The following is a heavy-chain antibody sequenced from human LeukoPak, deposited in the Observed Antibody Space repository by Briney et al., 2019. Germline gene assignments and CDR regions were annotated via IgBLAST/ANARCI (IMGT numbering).Heavy chain of an antibody. V-gene: IGHV3-15*01. Sequence: GGSLRLSCAASGFTFGNAWMSWVRQAPGKGLEWVGRIKSKTDGGTTDYAAPVKGRFTISRDDSKNTLYLQMNSLKTEDTAVYYCTTDRYYDSSGYYWDYWGQGTLVTVSS. CDR2: IKSKTDGGTT. D-gene: IGHD3-22*01. J-gene: IGHJ4*02. CDR3: TTDRYYDSSGYYWDY. CDR1: GFTFGNAW.